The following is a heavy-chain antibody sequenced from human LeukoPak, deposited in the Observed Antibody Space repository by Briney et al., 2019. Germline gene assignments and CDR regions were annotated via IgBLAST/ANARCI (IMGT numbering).Heavy chain of an antibody. CDR1: GYTFTGYY. V-gene: IGHV1-2*02. CDR3: ARGPPWGYSGHDTPFDY. D-gene: IGHD5-12*01. J-gene: IGHJ4*02. Sequence: GASVKVSCKASGYTFTGYYMHWVRQAPGQGLEWMGWINPNSGGTNYAQKFQGRVTMTRDTSISTAYMELSRLRSDDTAVYYCARGPPWGYSGHDTPFDYWGQGTLVTVSS. CDR2: INPNSGGT.